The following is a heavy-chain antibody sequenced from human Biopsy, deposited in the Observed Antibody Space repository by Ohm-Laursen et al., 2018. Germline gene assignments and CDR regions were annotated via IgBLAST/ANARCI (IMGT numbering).Heavy chain of an antibody. D-gene: IGHD5/OR15-5a*01. CDR2: ITQSGST. V-gene: IGHV4-34*01. J-gene: IGHJ6*02. CDR3: AKDLSVYYYYGIDV. CDR1: GGSFNGYF. Sequence: SQTLSLTCAVYGGSFNGYFWSWIRQPPGKGLEWIGDITQSGSTNYSPSLKSRVTISVGTAKKQFSLSLRSVTAADTAVYYCAKDLSVYYYYGIDVWGQGTTVTVSS.